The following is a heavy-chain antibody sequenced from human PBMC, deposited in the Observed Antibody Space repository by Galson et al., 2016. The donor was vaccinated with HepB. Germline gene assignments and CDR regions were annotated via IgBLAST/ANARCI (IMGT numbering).Heavy chain of an antibody. CDR1: GFVFSNFG. J-gene: IGHJ4*02. V-gene: IGHV3-23*01. CDR2: ISTRRTT. Sequence: SLRLSCAASGFVFSNFGLSWVRQAPGKGLEWVASISTRRTTYYSDSVQGRLTISSDNSNNTQYLQINGLRAEDTAVYYCAKERLVRRIFDHWGQGTLLTVS. CDR3: AKERLVRRIFDH. D-gene: IGHD1-1*01.